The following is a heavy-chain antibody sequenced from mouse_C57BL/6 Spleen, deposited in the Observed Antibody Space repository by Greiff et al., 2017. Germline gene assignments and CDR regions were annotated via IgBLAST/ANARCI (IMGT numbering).Heavy chain of an antibody. CDR2: INPNNGGT. J-gene: IGHJ2*01. V-gene: IGHV1-22*01. CDR3: ARDGYTWEYFDY. D-gene: IGHD2-3*01. CDR1: GYTFTDYN. Sequence: EVQLQQSGPELVKPGASVKMSCKASGYTFTDYNMHWVKQSHGKSLEWIGYINPNNGGTSYNQKFKGKATLTVNKSSSTAYMELRSRTSEDAADYYCARDGYTWEYFDYWGQGTTLTVSS.